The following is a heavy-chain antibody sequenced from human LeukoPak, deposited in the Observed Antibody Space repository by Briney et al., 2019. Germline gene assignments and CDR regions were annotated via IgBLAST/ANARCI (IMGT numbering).Heavy chain of an antibody. J-gene: IGHJ6*03. CDR1: GYTFTGYY. D-gene: IGHD3-10*01. CDR3: ARDPARTYGSTYYYYYMDV. CDR2: INPNSGGT. Sequence: VASVKVSCKASGYTFTGYYMHWVRQAPGQGLEWMGWINPNSGGTNYAQKFQGRVTMTRDTSISTAYMVLSRLRSDDTAVYYCARDPARTYGSTYYYYYMDVWGKGTTVTVSS. V-gene: IGHV1-2*02.